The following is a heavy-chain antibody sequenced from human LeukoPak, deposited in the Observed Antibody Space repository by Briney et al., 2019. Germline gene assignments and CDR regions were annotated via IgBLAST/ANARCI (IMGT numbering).Heavy chain of an antibody. D-gene: IGHD3-22*01. Sequence: SETLSLTCTVSGGSISSYYWSWIRQPPGKGLDWIGYIYYSGSTNYNPSLKSRVTISVDTSKNQFSLKLGSVTAADTAVYYCARSSYDSSGYYSHLDYWGQGTLVTVSS. CDR1: GGSISSYY. CDR2: IYYSGST. V-gene: IGHV4-59*01. CDR3: ARSSYDSSGYYSHLDY. J-gene: IGHJ4*02.